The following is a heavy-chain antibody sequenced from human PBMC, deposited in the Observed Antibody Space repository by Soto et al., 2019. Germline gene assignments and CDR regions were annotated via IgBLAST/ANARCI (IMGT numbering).Heavy chain of an antibody. J-gene: IGHJ6*02. CDR1: GFIFSNHG. CDR2: TWYDGSNK. D-gene: IGHD3-10*01. CDR3: ARDLDGAGSLRYYYGMDV. Sequence: QVQLVESGGGVVQPGGSLRLSCAASGFIFSNHGMHWVRQAPGKGLEWVAVTWYDGSNKHYADSVKGRFTISRDNSKNTLFLQINSLRCEDTAVYYCARDLDGAGSLRYYYGMDVWGQGTTVTVSS. V-gene: IGHV3-33*01.